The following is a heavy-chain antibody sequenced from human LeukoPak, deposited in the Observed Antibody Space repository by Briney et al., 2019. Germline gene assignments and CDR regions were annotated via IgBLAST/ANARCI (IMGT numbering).Heavy chain of an antibody. Sequence: ASVKVSCKASGYTFTSYGISWVRQAPGQGLEWMGWISAYNGNTNYAQKLQGRVTMTTDTSTSTAYMELRSLRSDDTAVYYCARDLGPVVITPQSGSFFDYWGQGTLVTVSS. V-gene: IGHV1-18*01. CDR3: ARDLGPVVITPQSGSFFDY. CDR1: GYTFTSYG. J-gene: IGHJ4*02. CDR2: ISAYNGNT. D-gene: IGHD3-22*01.